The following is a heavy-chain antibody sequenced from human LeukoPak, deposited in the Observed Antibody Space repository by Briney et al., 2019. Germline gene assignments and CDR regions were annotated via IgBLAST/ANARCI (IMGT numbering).Heavy chain of an antibody. CDR1: GFSFSGYW. V-gene: IGHV3-7*01. J-gene: IGHJ4*02. CDR2: IKQDGSEK. D-gene: IGHD4-23*01. CDR3: ARDHKYYGGSLDS. Sequence: GGSLRLSCAASGFSFSGYWMTWVRQAPGKGLEWVANIKQDGSEKYYMDSVNGRFTISRDNAKNSLYLQMNSLMVEDTAVYYCARDHKYYGGSLDSWGQGTLVILSS.